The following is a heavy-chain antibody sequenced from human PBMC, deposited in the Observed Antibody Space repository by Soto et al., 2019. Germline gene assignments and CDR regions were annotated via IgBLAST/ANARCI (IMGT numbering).Heavy chain of an antibody. Sequence: PSETLSLTCTVSRGSISSYYWSWIRQPPGKGPEWNGYVYHSGTTNYNPSLESRFTISLDTSKNQFSLKLNSVTAADTAVYYCARGGVDYYDSSGYYFSPYYFDYWGQGTLVTVSS. CDR2: VYHSGTT. J-gene: IGHJ4*02. CDR3: ARGGVDYYDSSGYYFSPYYFDY. V-gene: IGHV4-59*01. D-gene: IGHD3-22*01. CDR1: RGSISSYY.